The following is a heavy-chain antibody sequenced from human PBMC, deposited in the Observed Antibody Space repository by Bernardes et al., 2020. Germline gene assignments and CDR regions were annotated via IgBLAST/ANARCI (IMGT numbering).Heavy chain of an antibody. CDR1: GFTFSTYA. CDR3: ATANSSWANANDY. D-gene: IGHD6-13*01. J-gene: IGHJ4*02. V-gene: IGHV3-23*01. CDR2: ISGSGATA. Sequence: GGSLRLSCAASGFTFSTYAMSWVRQAPGKGLEWVSSISGSGATAYYADSVKCRFTISRDNSKNTLYLQMNSLRVEDTAVYYCATANSSWANANDYWGQGTLVTVTA.